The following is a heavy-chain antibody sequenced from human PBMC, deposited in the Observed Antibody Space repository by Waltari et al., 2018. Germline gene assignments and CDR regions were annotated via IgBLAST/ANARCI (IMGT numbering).Heavy chain of an antibody. CDR3: ARSRGGIAAAGSGPFDY. V-gene: IGHV5-51*03. D-gene: IGHD6-13*01. J-gene: IGHJ4*02. CDR2: SYPGYSDT. Sequence: EVQLVQSGAEVKKPGESLKISCKGSGYSFTSYWIGWGRQMPGKGLEWLGISYPGYSDTSYSPSFQGQVTISADKSIRTAYLQWSSLKASDTAMYYCARSRGGIAAAGSGPFDYWGQGTLVTVSS. CDR1: GYSFTSYW.